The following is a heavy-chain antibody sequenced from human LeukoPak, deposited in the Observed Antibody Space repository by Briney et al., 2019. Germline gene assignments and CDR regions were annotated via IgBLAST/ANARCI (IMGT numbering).Heavy chain of an antibody. V-gene: IGHV3-21*01. Sequence: GGSLRLSCAASGFTFSDDRMNWVRQAPGKGLEWVSSISSSSSYIYYADSVKGRFTISRDNAKNSLYLQMNSLRAEDTAVYYCARVDFWSTGAAAFDIWGQGTMVTVSS. CDR1: GFTFSDDR. J-gene: IGHJ3*02. D-gene: IGHD3-3*01. CDR3: ARVDFWSTGAAAFDI. CDR2: ISSSSSYI.